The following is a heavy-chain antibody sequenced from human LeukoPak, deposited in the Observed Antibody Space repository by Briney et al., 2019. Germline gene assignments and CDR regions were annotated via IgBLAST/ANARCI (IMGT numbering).Heavy chain of an antibody. Sequence: GGSLRLSCAASGFTFTNYAMSWVRQAPGKGLEWVSSISTSGGSTYYADSVKGRFTISRDDSKNSLYLQMNSLRAEDTAVYYCAKVRTGHYFDYWGQGTLVTVSS. D-gene: IGHD1-1*01. V-gene: IGHV3-23*01. CDR2: ISTSGGST. J-gene: IGHJ4*02. CDR1: GFTFTNYA. CDR3: AKVRTGHYFDY.